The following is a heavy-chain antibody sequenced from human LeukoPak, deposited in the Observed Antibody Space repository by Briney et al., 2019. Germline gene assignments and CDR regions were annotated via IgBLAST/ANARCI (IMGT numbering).Heavy chain of an antibody. Sequence: PGGSLRLPCAASGFTFSSYGMHWVRQAPGKGLEWVAVISYDGSNKYYADSVKGRFTISRDNSKNTLYLQMNSLRAEDTAVYYCAKDRSYYGSGSYYDYWGQGTLVTVSS. CDR3: AKDRSYYGSGSYYDY. CDR2: ISYDGSNK. CDR1: GFTFSSYG. V-gene: IGHV3-30*18. J-gene: IGHJ4*02. D-gene: IGHD3-10*01.